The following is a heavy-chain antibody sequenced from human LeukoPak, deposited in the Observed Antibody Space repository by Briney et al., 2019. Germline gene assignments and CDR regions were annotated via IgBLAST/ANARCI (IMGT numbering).Heavy chain of an antibody. V-gene: IGHV3-9*01. CDR2: ISWNSGSI. Sequence: GRSLRLSCAASGFTFDGYAMHWVRQAPGKGLEWVSGISWNSGSIGYADSVKGRFTISRDNAKNSLYLQMNSLRAEDTALYYCAKGVATIGSPFDYWGQGTLVTVSS. D-gene: IGHD5-12*01. CDR3: AKGVATIGSPFDY. CDR1: GFTFDGYA. J-gene: IGHJ4*02.